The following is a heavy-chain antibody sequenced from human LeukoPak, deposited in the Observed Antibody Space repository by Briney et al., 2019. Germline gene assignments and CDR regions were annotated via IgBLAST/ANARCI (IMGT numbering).Heavy chain of an antibody. Sequence: SETLSLTCAVSGGSTSSYYWSWIRQPAGKGLEWIGRIYTSGSTNYNPSLKSRVTMSVDTSKNQFSLKLSSVTAADTAVYYCARTLYYYDSSGYKGGYFDYWGQGTLVTVSS. CDR2: IYTSGST. CDR1: GGSTSSYY. V-gene: IGHV4-4*07. J-gene: IGHJ4*02. D-gene: IGHD3-22*01. CDR3: ARTLYYYDSSGYKGGYFDY.